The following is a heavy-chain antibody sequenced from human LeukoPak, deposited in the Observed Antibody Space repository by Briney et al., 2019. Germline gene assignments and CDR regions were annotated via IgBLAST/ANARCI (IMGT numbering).Heavy chain of an antibody. CDR3: AKRCGEPLYYYYGMDV. Sequence: GGSLRLSCVASGFTFSSYAMNWVRQAPGKGLEWVSAISGSGGGTYYADSVKGRFTISRDNSKNTLYLQMNSLRAEDTAVYYCAKRCGEPLYYYYGMDVWGQGTTVTVSS. CDR2: ISGSGGGT. V-gene: IGHV3-23*01. D-gene: IGHD3-10*01. CDR1: GFTFSSYA. J-gene: IGHJ6*02.